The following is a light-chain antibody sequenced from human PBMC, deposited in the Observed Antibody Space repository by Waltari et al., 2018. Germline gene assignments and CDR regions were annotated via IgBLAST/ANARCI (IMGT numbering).Light chain of an antibody. CDR3: QQSYSIPCA. J-gene: IGKJ2*01. Sequence: DIQMTQSPSSLSASVGDRVTITCLASQSISTYLNRYQVKPWKAPKLLISAASTLQGGVPSRFSGSGSGADFTLTISNLQPDDYATYYCQQSYSIPCAFGQGTKLEIK. CDR2: AAS. V-gene: IGKV1-39*01. CDR1: QSISTY.